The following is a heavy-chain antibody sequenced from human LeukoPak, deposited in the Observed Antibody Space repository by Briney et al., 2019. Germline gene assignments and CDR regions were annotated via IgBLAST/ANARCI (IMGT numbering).Heavy chain of an antibody. D-gene: IGHD2-15*01. CDR2: IRSKAYGGTT. CDR3: TRQSYCSGGSCYSPYFQH. Sequence: GGSLRLSCTASGFTFGDYAMSWFRQAPGNGLEWVGFIRSKAYGGTTEYAASVKGRFTISRDDSKSIAYLQMNSLKTEDTAVYYCTRQSYCSGGSCYSPYFQHWGQGTLVTVSS. V-gene: IGHV3-49*03. J-gene: IGHJ1*01. CDR1: GFTFGDYA.